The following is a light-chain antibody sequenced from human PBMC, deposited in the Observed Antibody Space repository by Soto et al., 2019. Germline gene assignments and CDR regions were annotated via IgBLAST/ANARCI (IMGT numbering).Light chain of an antibody. CDR3: GTWDSSLSAGV. J-gene: IGLJ3*02. Sequence: QSALTQPPSVSAAPGQKVTIFCSGSSSNIGNNYVSWYQQLPGTAPKLLIYENNKRPSGIPDRFSGSKSGTSATLGITGLQTGDEADYYCGTWDSSLSAGVFGGGTKVTVL. CDR2: ENN. CDR1: SSNIGNNY. V-gene: IGLV1-51*02.